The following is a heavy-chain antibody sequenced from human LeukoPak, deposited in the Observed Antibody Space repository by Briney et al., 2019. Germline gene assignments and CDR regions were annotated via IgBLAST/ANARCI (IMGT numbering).Heavy chain of an antibody. Sequence: GGSLRLSCAASGFTFSSYAMPWVRQAPGKGLEWVAVISYDGSNKYYADSVKGRFTISRDNSKNTLHLQMNSLRAEDTAVYYCARDILAYCGGDCSFDYWGQGTLVTVSS. CDR3: ARDILAYCGGDCSFDY. CDR2: ISYDGSNK. J-gene: IGHJ4*02. CDR1: GFTFSSYA. D-gene: IGHD2-21*02. V-gene: IGHV3-30*04.